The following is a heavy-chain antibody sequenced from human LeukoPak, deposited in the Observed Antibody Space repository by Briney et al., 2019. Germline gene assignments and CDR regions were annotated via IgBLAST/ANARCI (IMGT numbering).Heavy chain of an antibody. D-gene: IGHD3-22*01. CDR3: ARSSGYMSY. CDR2: IYHSGST. V-gene: IGHV4-38-2*02. J-gene: IGHJ4*02. CDR1: HYSISSNYY. Sequence: PSETLSLTCTVSHYSISSNYYWGCIRQPPGKGLEWIGSIYHSGSTYYNPSLKSRVTISVDTSKNQFSLKLTSVTAADTAVYYCARSSGYMSYWGQGTLVTVSS.